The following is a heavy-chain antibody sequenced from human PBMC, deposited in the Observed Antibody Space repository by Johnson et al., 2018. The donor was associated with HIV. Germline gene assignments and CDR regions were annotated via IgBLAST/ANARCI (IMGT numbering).Heavy chain of an antibody. CDR1: GITFNRFP. CDR2: ISYDGSNK. CDR3: ARAGGSDAFDI. V-gene: IGHV3-30*04. Sequence: VQLVESGGGVVQPGRSLRLSCTASGITFNRFPMNWVRQAPGKGLEWVAVISYDGSNKYYADSVKGRLTISRDNSKNTLYLQMNSLRAEDTAVYYCARAGGSDAFDIWGQGTMVTVSS. J-gene: IGHJ3*02.